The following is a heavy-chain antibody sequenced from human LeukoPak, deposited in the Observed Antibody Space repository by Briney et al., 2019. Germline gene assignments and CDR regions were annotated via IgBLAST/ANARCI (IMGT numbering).Heavy chain of an antibody. V-gene: IGHV3-74*01. D-gene: IGHD2-2*02. Sequence: GGSLRLSCAASGFTFSSYWMHWVRQAPGKELVWVSRIYSDGSNTIYADSVKGRFTISRDNAKNTLYLQMNSLRAEDTAVYYCARDSKYTVDQWGQGTLVTVSS. CDR1: GFTFSSYW. CDR2: IYSDGSNT. CDR3: ARDSKYTVDQ. J-gene: IGHJ4*02.